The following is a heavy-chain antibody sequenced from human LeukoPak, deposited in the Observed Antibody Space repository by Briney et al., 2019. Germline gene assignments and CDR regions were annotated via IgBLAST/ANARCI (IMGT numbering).Heavy chain of an antibody. V-gene: IGHV1-69*05. CDR2: IIPIFGTA. Sequence: SVKVSCKASGGTFSSYAISWVRQAPGQGLEWMGGIIPIFGTANYAQKFQGRVTITTDESTSTAYMELSSLRSEDTAVYYCARTLRITMIVVAPDAFDIWGQGTMVTVSS. CDR1: GGTFSSYA. J-gene: IGHJ3*02. D-gene: IGHD3-22*01. CDR3: ARTLRITMIVVAPDAFDI.